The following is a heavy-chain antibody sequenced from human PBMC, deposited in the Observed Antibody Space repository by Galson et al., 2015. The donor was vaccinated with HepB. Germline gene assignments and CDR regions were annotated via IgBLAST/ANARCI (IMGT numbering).Heavy chain of an antibody. CDR2: INPSGGST. CDR3: AREYLRGSAFDI. J-gene: IGHJ3*02. V-gene: IGHV1-46*01. Sequence: INPSGGSTSYAQKFQGRVTMTRDTSTSTVYMELSSLRSEDTAVYYCAREYLRGSAFDIWGQGTMVTVSS.